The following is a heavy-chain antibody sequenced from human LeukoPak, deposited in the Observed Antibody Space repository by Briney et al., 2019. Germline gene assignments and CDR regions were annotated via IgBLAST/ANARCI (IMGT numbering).Heavy chain of an antibody. CDR3: ARAYERPYYFDY. V-gene: IGHV3-72*01. D-gene: IGHD3-22*01. J-gene: IGHJ4*02. CDR1: GFTFSDYY. Sequence: GGSLTLSCAASGFTFSDYYMDWVRQAPGEGLEWVGRTRNKANSYTTEYATSVKGRFTISRDDSKNSLYLQMNSLKTEDTAVYYCARAYERPYYFDYWGQGTLGAASS. CDR2: TRNKANSYTT.